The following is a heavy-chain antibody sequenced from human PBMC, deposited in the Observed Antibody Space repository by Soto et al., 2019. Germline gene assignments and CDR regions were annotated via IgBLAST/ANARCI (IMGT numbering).Heavy chain of an antibody. Sequence: GGSLRPSCAASGFILSSHWMNWVRQAPGKGLEWVANIKEDGSEKNYVDSVKGRFTISRDNAKNPRYLKMNSLRAEDAALYYCARGEYYDFWSGYYRPPDCYYHNMDVWGQGTTVTVSS. CDR3: ARGEYYDFWSGYYRPPDCYYHNMDV. V-gene: IGHV3-7*03. D-gene: IGHD3-3*01. J-gene: IGHJ6*02. CDR1: GFILSSHW. CDR2: IKEDGSEK.